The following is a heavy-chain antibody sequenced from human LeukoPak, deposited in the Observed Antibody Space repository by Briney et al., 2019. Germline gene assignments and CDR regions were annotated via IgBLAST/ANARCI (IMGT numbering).Heavy chain of an antibody. Sequence: SQTLSLTCTVSGGSISSGGYYWSWIRQHPGKGLEWIGYIYYSGSTYYNPSLKSRVTISVDTSKNQFSLKLSSVTAADTAVYYCAREYDYVWGSYEPWGQGTLVTVSS. CDR1: GGSISSGGYY. J-gene: IGHJ5*02. CDR3: AREYDYVWGSYEP. V-gene: IGHV4-31*03. D-gene: IGHD3-16*01. CDR2: IYYSGST.